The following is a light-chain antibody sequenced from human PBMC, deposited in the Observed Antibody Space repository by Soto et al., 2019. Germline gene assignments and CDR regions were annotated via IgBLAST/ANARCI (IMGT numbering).Light chain of an antibody. CDR2: AAS. CDR3: QQQGT. CDR1: RFLSSSY. V-gene: IGKV3-20*01. Sequence: DMVLTPSQGPPSLPPGERATLSCRTSRFLSSSYVVWYQQKPGQAPRLLIYAASSSATGIPDRFSGSGSATEYTLTISRLEPEDSAVYYCQQQGTFGQGTKLEIK. J-gene: IGKJ2*01.